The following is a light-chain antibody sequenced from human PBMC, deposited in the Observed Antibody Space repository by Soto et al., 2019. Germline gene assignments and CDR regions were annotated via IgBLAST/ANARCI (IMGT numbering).Light chain of an antibody. J-gene: IGLJ1*01. V-gene: IGLV2-14*01. CDR1: SSDVGAYKY. Sequence: QSVLTQPASVSGSPGQAVTISCTGTSSDVGAYKYVSWYQQHPGKAPKLMIYEVSNRPSGVSNRFSGSKSGNTASLTISGLQAEDEADYYCTSYTSSSPYVFGTGTKVTVL. CDR3: TSYTSSSPYV. CDR2: EVS.